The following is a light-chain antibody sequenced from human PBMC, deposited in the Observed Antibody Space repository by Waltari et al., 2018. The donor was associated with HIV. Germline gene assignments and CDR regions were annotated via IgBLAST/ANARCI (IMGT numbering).Light chain of an antibody. J-gene: IGLJ2*01. Sequence: SYELTQPPSVSVSPGQTARITCSGNALPKQYAYWYQQKPGRAPLVIIYKDTERPSGIPERFSGSSSGTIVTLTISGVQAEDEADYYCQTWDTSTVVFGGGTKLTVL. CDR1: ALPKQY. CDR2: KDT. V-gene: IGLV3-25*03. CDR3: QTWDTSTVV.